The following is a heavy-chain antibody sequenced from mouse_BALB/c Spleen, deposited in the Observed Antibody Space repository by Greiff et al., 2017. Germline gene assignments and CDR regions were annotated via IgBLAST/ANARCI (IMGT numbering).Heavy chain of an antibody. Sequence: VMLVESGPGLVQPSQSLSITCTVSGFSLTSYGVHWVRQSPGKGLEWLGVIWSGGSTDYNAAFISRLSISKDNSKSQVFFKMNSLQANDTAIYYCARKVRREDYAMDYWGQGTSVTVSS. D-gene: IGHD2-14*01. J-gene: IGHJ4*01. CDR1: GFSLTSYG. CDR2: IWSGGST. CDR3: ARKVRREDYAMDY. V-gene: IGHV2-2*02.